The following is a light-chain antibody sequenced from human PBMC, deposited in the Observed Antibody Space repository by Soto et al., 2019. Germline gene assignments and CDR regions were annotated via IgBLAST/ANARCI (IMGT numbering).Light chain of an antibody. CDR2: GAS. V-gene: IGKV3-15*01. CDR3: QQYNTWLWT. CDR1: QSSNAH. Sequence: EVVMTQSPATLSVSPGERVTLSCRASQSSNAHLAWYQQKPGQAPRLLIHGASTRATGIPARFSGSGFGTAFTPTITSMQSEDFAVYYCQQYNTWLWTFGQGTKVEIQ. J-gene: IGKJ1*01.